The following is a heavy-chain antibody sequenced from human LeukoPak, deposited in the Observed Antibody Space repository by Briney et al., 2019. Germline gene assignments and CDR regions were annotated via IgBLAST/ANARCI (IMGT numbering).Heavy chain of an antibody. CDR2: IYYSGST. D-gene: IGHD2-8*01. J-gene: IGHJ6*03. CDR1: GGSISSYY. Sequence: SETLSLTCTVSGGSISSYYWSWIRQPPGKGLEWIGYIYYSGSTNYNPSLKSRVTISVDTSKNQFSLKLSSVTAADTAVYYCARYPLYCTNGVCRYYYYYMDVWGKGTTVTVSS. V-gene: IGHV4-59*08. CDR3: ARYPLYCTNGVCRYYYYYMDV.